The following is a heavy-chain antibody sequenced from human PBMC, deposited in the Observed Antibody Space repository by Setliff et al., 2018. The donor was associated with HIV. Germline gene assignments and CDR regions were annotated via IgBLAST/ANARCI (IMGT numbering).Heavy chain of an antibody. CDR3: ARIAWKQGAVGSFCDY. CDR1: GGSISSYY. Sequence: PSETLSLTCAVSGGSISSYYWSWIRQSPEKGLEWIGYIYHSGITSYNPSLKSRVTMSMDMSKNLFSLNLSSVTAADSAVYYCARIAWKQGAVGSFCDYWGQGGLVTVS. V-gene: IGHV4-59*01. D-gene: IGHD3-10*01. J-gene: IGHJ4*02. CDR2: IYHSGIT.